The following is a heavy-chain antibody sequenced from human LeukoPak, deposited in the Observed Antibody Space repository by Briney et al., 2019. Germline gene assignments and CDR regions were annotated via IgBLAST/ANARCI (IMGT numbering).Heavy chain of an antibody. J-gene: IGHJ4*02. CDR3: ARDVGASNFDS. V-gene: IGHV4-4*07. D-gene: IGHD1-26*01. Sequence: PSETLSLTCTVSGGSISSYYWSWIRQPAGKGLEWIGRIYTTGTTNYNPSLKGRVTVSVDTSKSQFFLKLRSVTAADTAVYYCARDVGASNFDSWGQGVQVTVSS. CDR1: GGSISSYY. CDR2: IYTTGTT.